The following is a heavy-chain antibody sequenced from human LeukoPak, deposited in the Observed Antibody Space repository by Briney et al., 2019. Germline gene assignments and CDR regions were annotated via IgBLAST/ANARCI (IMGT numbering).Heavy chain of an antibody. CDR2: ISGGGGKA. Sequence: GGSLRLSCAASGFTFTTYAMNWVRQAPGKGLEWVSGISGGGGKAYYADSVNGRFTISRDNSKNTVSLQMNSLRAEDTALYFCSKDLALAGTGGGFDAWGQGTRVAVSS. J-gene: IGHJ3*01. V-gene: IGHV3-23*01. CDR1: GFTFTTYA. CDR3: SKDLALAGTGGGFDA. D-gene: IGHD6-19*01.